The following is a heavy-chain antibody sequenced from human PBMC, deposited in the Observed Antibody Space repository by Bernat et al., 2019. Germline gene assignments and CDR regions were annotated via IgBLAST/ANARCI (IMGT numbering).Heavy chain of an antibody. J-gene: IGHJ4*02. CDR3: VKEGHSRGYGAYFDS. CDR1: GFTFTSSA. Sequence: QMQLVQSGPEVKKPGTSVKVSCKASGFTFTSSAMQWVRQARGQRLEWIGWIVVGSGNTNYAQKFQERVTITRDMSTSTAYMELSSLRSEDTAVYYCVKEGHSRGYGAYFDSWGQGALVTVSS. CDR2: IVVGSGNT. V-gene: IGHV1-58*02. D-gene: IGHD6-25*01.